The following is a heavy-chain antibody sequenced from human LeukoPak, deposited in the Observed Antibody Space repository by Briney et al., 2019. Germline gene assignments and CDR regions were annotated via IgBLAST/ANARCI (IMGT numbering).Heavy chain of an antibody. D-gene: IGHD2-21*02. CDR3: ARSIIVVVAAGALDI. CDR2: IYHSGNT. J-gene: IGHJ3*02. Sequence: SETLSLTCTVPGDSISSYYWSWIRQPPGKGLEWIGYIYHSGNTNSNPSLKSRVTISVGTTKNQFSLKLSSVTAADTAVYYCARSIIVVVAAGALDIWGQGTMVAVSS. V-gene: IGHV4-59*08. CDR1: GDSISSYY.